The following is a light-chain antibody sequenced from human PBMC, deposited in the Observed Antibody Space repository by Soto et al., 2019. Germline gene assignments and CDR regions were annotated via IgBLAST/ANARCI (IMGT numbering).Light chain of an antibody. Sequence: EIVLTQSPATLSLSPGDRATLSCRASQSVGSYLGWYQQRPGQAPRLLIYDASNRATGIPARFRGSGSGTDFTLTISSREPEDFAVYYCQQRSDWPSTFGGGNKVEIK. CDR2: DAS. CDR1: QSVGSY. CDR3: QQRSDWPST. V-gene: IGKV3-11*01. J-gene: IGKJ4*01.